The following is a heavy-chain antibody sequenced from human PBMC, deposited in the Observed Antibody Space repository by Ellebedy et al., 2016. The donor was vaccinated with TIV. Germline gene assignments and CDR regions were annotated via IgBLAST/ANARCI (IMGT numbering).Heavy chain of an antibody. D-gene: IGHD1-26*01. CDR3: ARGMYSGSYYQLGYYFDY. CDR2: ISGEGGSS. Sequence: GESLKISCEASGFTFSHFAMSWVRQAPGKGLEWVSSISGEGGSSYYADSVKGRFTISRDNSKNTLSLQMNSLRAEDTAVYYCARGMYSGSYYQLGYYFDYWGQGTLVTVSS. V-gene: IGHV3-23*01. J-gene: IGHJ4*02. CDR1: GFTFSHFA.